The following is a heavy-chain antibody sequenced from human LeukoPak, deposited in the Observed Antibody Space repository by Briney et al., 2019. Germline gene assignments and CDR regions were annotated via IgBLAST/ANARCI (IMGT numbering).Heavy chain of an antibody. V-gene: IGHV3-30-3*01. J-gene: IGHJ4*02. CDR2: ISYDGSNK. D-gene: IGHD1-26*01. Sequence: GGSLRLSCAASGSTFSSYAMYWVRQAPGKGLEWVAVISYDGSNKYYADSVKGRFTISRDNSKNTLYLQMNSLRAEDTAVYYCARGGRAYYFDYWGQGTLVTVSS. CDR3: ARGGRAYYFDY. CDR1: GSTFSSYA.